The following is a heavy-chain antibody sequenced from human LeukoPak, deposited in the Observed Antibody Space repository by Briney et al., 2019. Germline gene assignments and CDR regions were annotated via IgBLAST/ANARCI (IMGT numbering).Heavy chain of an antibody. CDR1: GFSFSSQW. V-gene: IGHV3-7*01. CDR3: ARAFS. D-gene: IGHD3-16*01. Sequence: GGSLRLSCAASGFSFSSQWMSWVRQAPGKGLEWVANIKEDGSEKSYVDSVKGRFTISRDNAKNSLYLQMNSLRAEDTAVYYCARAFSWGQGTLVTVSS. CDR2: IKEDGSEK. J-gene: IGHJ5*02.